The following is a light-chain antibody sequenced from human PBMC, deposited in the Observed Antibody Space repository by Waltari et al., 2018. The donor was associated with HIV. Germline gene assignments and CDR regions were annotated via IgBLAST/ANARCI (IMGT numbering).Light chain of an antibody. V-gene: IGLV2-18*02. CDR3: SSYTTSSTWV. Sequence: QSTLTQPPSVSGSLGQSVTIACRGTSSDIVSYNRVSWYQQPPGIAPKLIIYEVTNRPSGVAVRFSGSKSGNTASLTISGLQAEDEADYYCSSYTTSSTWVFGGGTQLTVL. CDR2: EVT. CDR1: SSDIVSYNR. J-gene: IGLJ3*02.